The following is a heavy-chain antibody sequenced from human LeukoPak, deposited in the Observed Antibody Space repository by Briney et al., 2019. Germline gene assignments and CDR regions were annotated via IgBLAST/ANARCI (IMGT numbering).Heavy chain of an antibody. Sequence: GGSLRLSCAASGVTVSLSYMNWFRQAPGKGLEWVSVIYSGGGTYYAESVKGRFTISRDHSKNTLFLQMSSLKAEDTAVYYCAMRMSTSWASDYWGQGTLVTVSS. D-gene: IGHD6-13*01. V-gene: IGHV3-53*01. CDR2: IYSGGGT. CDR1: GVTVSLSY. J-gene: IGHJ4*02. CDR3: AMRMSTSWASDY.